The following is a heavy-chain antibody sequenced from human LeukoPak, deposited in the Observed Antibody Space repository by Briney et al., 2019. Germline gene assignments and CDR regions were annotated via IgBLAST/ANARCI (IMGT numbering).Heavy chain of an antibody. CDR2: TYYRSKWYN. CDR1: GDSVSSNSAA. D-gene: IGHD5-24*01. V-gene: IGHV6-1*01. J-gene: IGHJ3*02. CDR3: ARDIGQSKMATTDDAFDI. Sequence: SQTLSLTCAISGDSVSSNSAAWNWIRQSPSRGLEWLGRTYYRSKWYNDYAVSVKSRIIINPDTSKNQFSLQLNSVTPEDTAVYYCARDIGQSKMATTDDAFDIWGQGTMVTVSS.